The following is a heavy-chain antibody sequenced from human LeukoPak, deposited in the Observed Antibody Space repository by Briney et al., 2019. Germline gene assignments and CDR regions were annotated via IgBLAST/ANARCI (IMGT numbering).Heavy chain of an antibody. CDR3: ARDFPGIAVAGTRPLDY. J-gene: IGHJ4*02. D-gene: IGHD6-19*01. V-gene: IGHV3-53*01. CDR1: GFIVSSSY. CDR2: IYSGGNT. Sequence: GGSLRLSCAASGFIVSSSYMSWVRQAPGKGLEWVSIIYSGGNTYYADSVKGRFTISRDNSKNTLYLQMNSLRAEDTAVYYCARDFPGIAVAGTRPLDYWGQGTLVTVSS.